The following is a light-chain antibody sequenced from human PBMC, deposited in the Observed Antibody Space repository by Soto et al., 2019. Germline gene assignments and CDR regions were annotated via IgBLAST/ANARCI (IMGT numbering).Light chain of an antibody. V-gene: IGLV2-14*01. CDR1: SSDVGYYNY. J-gene: IGLJ3*02. CDR2: EVS. CDR3: ISYTSGGTGV. Sequence: QSALTQPASVSGSPGQSITISCTGTSSDVGYYNYVSWYQQHPGKAPKLMIYEVSNRPSGVSNRFSGSKSGNTASLTIAGLQGEDGAVYYCISYTSGGTGVFGGGTKLT.